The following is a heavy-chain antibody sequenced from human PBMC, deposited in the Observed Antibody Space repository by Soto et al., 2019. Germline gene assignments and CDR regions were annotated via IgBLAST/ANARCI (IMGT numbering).Heavy chain of an antibody. CDR1: GFTFSSYG. Sequence: QVQLVESGGGVVQPGRSLRLSCAASGFTFSSYGMHWVRQAPGKGLEWVAVIWYDGSNKYYADSVKGRFTISRDNSKNTLDRQMNSLRAEDRAVYYCARDSGWYNWGQGPLVTVSS. CDR3: ARDSGWYN. CDR2: IWYDGSNK. D-gene: IGHD6-19*01. J-gene: IGHJ4*02. V-gene: IGHV3-33*01.